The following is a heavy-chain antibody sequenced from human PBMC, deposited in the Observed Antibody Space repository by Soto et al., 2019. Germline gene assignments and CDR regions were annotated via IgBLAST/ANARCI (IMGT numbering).Heavy chain of an antibody. CDR1: GGSISSYY. CDR3: ARANYDSSGYPDFFDY. V-gene: IGHV4-59*01. CDR2: IYYSGCT. Sequence: QVQLQESGPGLVKPSETLSLTCTVSGGSISSYYWSWIRQPPGKGLEWLGYIYYSGCTNNNPSLKSRVTIAVDTSKNQFSLKLSSVTAADTAVYYCARANYDSSGYPDFFDYWGQGTLVTVSS. D-gene: IGHD3-22*01. J-gene: IGHJ4*02.